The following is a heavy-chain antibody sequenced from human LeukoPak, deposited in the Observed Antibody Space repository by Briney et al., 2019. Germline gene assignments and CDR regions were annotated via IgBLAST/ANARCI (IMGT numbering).Heavy chain of an antibody. CDR1: GVSISSSNSY. Sequence: SETLSLTCTVSGVSISSSNSYWGWIRQPPGKGLEWFGSIYYSRITYYNASLKSQLSISIDTSKNQFSLRLTAVTAADTAVYYCARDHDSSSLDYWGQGTLVTVSS. V-gene: IGHV4-39*02. CDR3: ARDHDSSSLDY. CDR2: IYYSRIT. D-gene: IGHD6-6*01. J-gene: IGHJ4*02.